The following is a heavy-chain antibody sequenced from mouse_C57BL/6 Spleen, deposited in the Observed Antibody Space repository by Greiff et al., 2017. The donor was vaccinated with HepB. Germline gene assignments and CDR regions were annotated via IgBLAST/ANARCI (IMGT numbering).Heavy chain of an antibody. CDR3: ARWATTVVASNWYFDY. CDR1: GFNIENTY. V-gene: IGHV14-3*01. Sequence: EVQLQQSVAELVRPGASVKLSCTASGFNIENTYMHWVKQRPEQGLEWIGRIDPANGNTKYAPKFQGKATITADTSSNTAYLQLSSLTSEDTAIYYCARWATTVVASNWYFDYWGQGTTLTVSS. D-gene: IGHD1-1*01. J-gene: IGHJ2*01. CDR2: IDPANGNT.